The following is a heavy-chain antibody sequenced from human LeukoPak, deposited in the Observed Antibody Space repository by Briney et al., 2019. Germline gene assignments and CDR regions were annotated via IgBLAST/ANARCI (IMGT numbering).Heavy chain of an antibody. CDR2: ISYDGSNK. D-gene: IGHD3-3*01. V-gene: IGHV3-30-3*01. J-gene: IGHJ4*02. CDR1: GFTFSSYA. CDR3: ARGPYDFWRGYFDY. Sequence: GRSLRLSCAASGFTFSSYAMHWVRQAPGKGLEWVAVISYDGSNKYYADSVKGRFTISRDNSKNTLYLQMNSLRAEDTAVYYCARGPYDFWRGYFDYWGQGTLVTVSS.